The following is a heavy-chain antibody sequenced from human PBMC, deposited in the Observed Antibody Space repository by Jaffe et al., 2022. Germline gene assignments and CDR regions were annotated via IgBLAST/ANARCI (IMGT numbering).Heavy chain of an antibody. J-gene: IGHJ5*02. V-gene: IGHV7-4-1*02. CDR1: GYSFTTYA. D-gene: IGHD5-18*01. CDR2: IHTNTGHP. CDR3: ARSNGGYSNWLDL. Sequence: QVQLVQSRSELKNRGASVRVSCEASGYSFTTYAINWVRQAPGQGLEWVGWIHTNTGHPTYAQGFRGRFVFSLDKTVSTTYLDISSLQPEDTAIYYCARSNGGYSNWLDLWGQGTLVTVSA.